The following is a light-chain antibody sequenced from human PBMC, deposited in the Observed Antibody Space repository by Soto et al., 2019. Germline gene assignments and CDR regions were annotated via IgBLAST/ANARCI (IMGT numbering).Light chain of an antibody. CDR1: QSVSSNF. Sequence: EIVMTQSPGTLSLSPGERATLSCRASQSVSSNFLAWYQQRPGQAPRLLMDGASSRAAVIPDRFSGSGSGTDFTLTISRLEPEDFAVYYCHHYGRSAIFTFGPGTTVDIK. V-gene: IGKV3-20*01. CDR3: HHYGRSAIFT. CDR2: GAS. J-gene: IGKJ3*01.